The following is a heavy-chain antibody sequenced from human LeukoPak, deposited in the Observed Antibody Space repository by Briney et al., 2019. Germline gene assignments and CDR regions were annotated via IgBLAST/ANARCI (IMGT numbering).Heavy chain of an antibody. CDR1: GGSISSSSYY. D-gene: IGHD5-18*01. CDR2: IYYSGST. J-gene: IGHJ6*03. CDR3: AREPGGARGYSYGYGYYYCMDV. Sequence: SETLSLTCTVSGGSISSSSYYWGWIRQPPGKGLEWIGSIYYSGSTYYNPSLKSRVTISVDTSKNQFSLKLSSVTAADTAVYYRAREPGGARGYSYGYGYYYCMDVWGKGTTVTVSS. V-gene: IGHV4-39*07.